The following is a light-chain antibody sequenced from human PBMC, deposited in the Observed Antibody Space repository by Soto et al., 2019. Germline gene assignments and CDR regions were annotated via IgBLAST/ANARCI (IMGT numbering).Light chain of an antibody. CDR2: GNS. J-gene: IGLJ1*01. V-gene: IGLV1-40*01. CDR3: QSSDSSLNV. CDR1: SPNIGAGYD. Sequence: QAVVTQPPSVSGAPGQRVTISCTGTSPNIGAGYDVHWYQQLPGTAPKLLIYGNSNRPSGVPDRFSGSKSGTSASLAITGLQAEDEADYYCQSSDSSLNVFGTGTKVTVL.